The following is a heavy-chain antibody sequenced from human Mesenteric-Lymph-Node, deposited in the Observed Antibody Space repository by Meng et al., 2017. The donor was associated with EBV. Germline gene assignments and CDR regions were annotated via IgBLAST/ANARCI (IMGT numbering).Heavy chain of an antibody. CDR1: GGSISSTSYY. J-gene: IGHJ4*02. V-gene: IGHV4-39*07. Sequence: QVHVQESGPGLVKPSETLSLTCSVSGGSISSTSYYWGWIRQPPGKGLEWIGSIYFRGSTYYNPSLKSRVTISEDLSKNQLSLKLTSVTAADTAVYYCGRDPDYDNSGYVGYWGQGTLVTVSS. D-gene: IGHD3-22*01. CDR2: IYFRGST. CDR3: GRDPDYDNSGYVGY.